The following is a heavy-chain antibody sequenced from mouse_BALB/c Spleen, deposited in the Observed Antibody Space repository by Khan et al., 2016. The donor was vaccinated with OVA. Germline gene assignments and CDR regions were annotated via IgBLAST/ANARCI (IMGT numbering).Heavy chain of an antibody. J-gene: IGHJ2*01. V-gene: IGHV8-12*01. CDR2: IYWDDHK. D-gene: IGHD3-3*01. CDR3: ARRRDWYFDY. CDR1: GFSLSISGMG. Sequence: QVTLKESGPGILQPSQTLSLTCSFSGFSLSISGMGVSWIRQPSGKGLEWLAHIYWDDHKRYNPSLKSRLPIFPDTSRNQVFLKITNVDTADSATYYCARRRDWYFDYWGQGTTLTVSS.